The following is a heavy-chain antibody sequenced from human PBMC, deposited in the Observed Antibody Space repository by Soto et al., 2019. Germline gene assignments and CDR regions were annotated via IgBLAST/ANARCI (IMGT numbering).Heavy chain of an antibody. V-gene: IGHV4-39*01. CDR2: IYYSGST. J-gene: IGHJ5*02. Sequence: SETLSLTCTVSGGSISSSSYYWGWIRQPPGKGLEWIGSIYYSGSTYYNQSLKSRVTISVDTSKNQFSLKLSSVTAADTAVYYCARSGAQNWFDPWGQGTLVTVSS. D-gene: IGHD1-26*01. CDR3: ARSGAQNWFDP. CDR1: GGSISSSSYY.